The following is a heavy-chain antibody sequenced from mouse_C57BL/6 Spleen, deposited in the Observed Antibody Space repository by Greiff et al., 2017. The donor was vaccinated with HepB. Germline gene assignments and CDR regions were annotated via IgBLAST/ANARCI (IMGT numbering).Heavy chain of an antibody. J-gene: IGHJ4*01. V-gene: IGHV1-26*01. Sequence: VQLQQSGPELVKPGASVKISCKASGYTFTDYYMNWVKQSHGKSLEWIGDINPNNGGTSYNQKFKGKATLTVDKSSSTAYMELRSLTSEDSAVYYCARKGIYYDYEGYWGQGTSVTVSS. CDR2: INPNNGGT. CDR3: ARKGIYYDYEGY. D-gene: IGHD2-4*01. CDR1: GYTFTDYY.